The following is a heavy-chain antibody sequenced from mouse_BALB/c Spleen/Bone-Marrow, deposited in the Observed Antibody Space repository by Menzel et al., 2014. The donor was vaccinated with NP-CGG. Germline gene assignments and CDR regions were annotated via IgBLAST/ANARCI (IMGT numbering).Heavy chain of an antibody. CDR1: GYTFSNYW. V-gene: IGHV1-5*01. CDR2: IXPGNSDT. CDR3: TTLARNKFDY. D-gene: IGHD3-1*01. J-gene: IGHJ2*01. Sequence: EVQLQQSGTVLARPGAAVKMSCKASGYTFSNYWMHWVKQRPGQGLEWIGTIXPGNSDTTYNQKFKGKATLTAVTSTSTAYMELSSLTNEDSAVYYCTTLARNKFDYWGQGTTLTVSS.